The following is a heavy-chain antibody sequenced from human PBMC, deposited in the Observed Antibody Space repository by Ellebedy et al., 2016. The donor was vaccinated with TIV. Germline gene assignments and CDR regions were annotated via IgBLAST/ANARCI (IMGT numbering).Heavy chain of an antibody. CDR1: RFTFRSYM. V-gene: IGHV3-74*01. J-gene: IGHJ4*02. D-gene: IGHD2-2*01. Sequence: GESLKISCAASRFTFRSYMMHWVRQAPGKGLVWVSRISDDGSNTNYADSVKGRFTISRDDARNTLYLQMNSLRAEDAGVYYCARDYPVDQHPPDYWGQGTVVTVSS. CDR3: ARDYPVDQHPPDY. CDR2: ISDDGSNT.